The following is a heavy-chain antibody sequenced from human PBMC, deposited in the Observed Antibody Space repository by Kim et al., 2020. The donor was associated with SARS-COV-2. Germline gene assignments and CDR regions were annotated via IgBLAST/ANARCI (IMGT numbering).Heavy chain of an antibody. V-gene: IGHV1-2*02. CDR1: GYTFTGYY. CDR3: ARDLKGYYDSSGYYSLAFDI. Sequence: ASVKVSCKASGYTFTGYYMHWVRQAPGQGLEWMGWINPNSGGTNYAQKFQGRVTMTRDTSISTAYMELSRLRSDDTAVYYCARDLKGYYDSSGYYSLAFDIWGQGTMVTVSS. CDR2: INPNSGGT. J-gene: IGHJ3*02. D-gene: IGHD3-22*01.